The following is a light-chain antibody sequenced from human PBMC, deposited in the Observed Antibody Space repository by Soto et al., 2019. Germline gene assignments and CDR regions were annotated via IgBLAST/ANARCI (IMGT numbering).Light chain of an antibody. V-gene: IGKV3-15*01. CDR3: QQYDNWPPGYT. J-gene: IGKJ2*01. CDR2: GAS. Sequence: DIVMTQSPASLFVSPGERATLSCRASHTVSSNLAWYQQKPGQAPRLLIYGASTRTTGLPARFSGSGSGTEFTLTISSLESEDFAVYYCQQYDNWPPGYTFGQGTKLEIK. CDR1: HTVSSN.